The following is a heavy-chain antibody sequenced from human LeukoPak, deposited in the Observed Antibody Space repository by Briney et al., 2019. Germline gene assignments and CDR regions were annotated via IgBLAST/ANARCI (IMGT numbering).Heavy chain of an antibody. CDR3: ARGRYSYGSYYMDV. CDR1: GGSFSGYY. D-gene: IGHD5-18*01. Sequence: SETLSLTCAVYGGSFSGYYWSWIRQPPGKGLEWIGYIYYSGSTNYNPSLKSRVTISVDTSRNQFSLKLSSVTAADTAVYYCARGRYSYGSYYMDVWGKGTTVTVSS. J-gene: IGHJ6*03. V-gene: IGHV4-59*01. CDR2: IYYSGST.